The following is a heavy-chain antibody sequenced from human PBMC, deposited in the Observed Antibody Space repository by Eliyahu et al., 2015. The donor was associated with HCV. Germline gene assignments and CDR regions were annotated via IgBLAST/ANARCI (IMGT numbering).Heavy chain of an antibody. J-gene: IGHJ4*02. V-gene: IGHV3-66*01. CDR1: GFXVRTNY. CDR2: IYSGGST. Sequence: EVQLVESGGGLVQPGGSLRLSCAASGFXVRTNYMSWVRQAPGKGLGWVSVIYSGGSTYYADSVKGRFTISRDNSKNTLYLQMNSLRAEDTAVYYCARESYSYDSSGYYSFAHWGQGTLVTVSS. D-gene: IGHD3-22*01. CDR3: ARESYSYDSSGYYSFAH.